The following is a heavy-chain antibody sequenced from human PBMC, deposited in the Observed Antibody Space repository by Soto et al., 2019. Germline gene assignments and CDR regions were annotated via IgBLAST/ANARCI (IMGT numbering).Heavy chain of an antibody. CDR3: ARGGAEPLIDY. Sequence: PSETLSLTCTVSGGSISSGGYDWSWIRQHPGKGLEWIGYIYYSGSTYYNPSLKSRVTISVDTSKNQFSLKLSSVTAADTAVYYCARGGAEPLIDYWGQGTLVTVSS. V-gene: IGHV4-31*03. J-gene: IGHJ4*02. D-gene: IGHD1-26*01. CDR1: GGSISSGGYD. CDR2: IYYSGST.